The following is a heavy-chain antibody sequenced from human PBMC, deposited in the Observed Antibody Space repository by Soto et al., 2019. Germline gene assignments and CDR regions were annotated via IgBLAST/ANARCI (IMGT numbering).Heavy chain of an antibody. J-gene: IGHJ6*02. CDR1: GFTFSDYS. D-gene: IGHD3-10*01. V-gene: IGHV3-21*03. CDR2: ISSSSDYI. CDR3: TREVTTMVLEYIRADMEV. Sequence: EVQLVESGGGLVKPGGSLRLSCAASGFTFSDYSMNWVRQGPGKGLEWVSSISSSSDYIFYADSVQGRFTSSRDNAKTSLYLQMNSLRADDTAVYYCTREVTTMVLEYIRADMEVWGQGTTVTVSS.